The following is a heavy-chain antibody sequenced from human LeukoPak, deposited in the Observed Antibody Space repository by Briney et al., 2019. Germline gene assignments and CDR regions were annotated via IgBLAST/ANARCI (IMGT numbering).Heavy chain of an antibody. J-gene: IGHJ6*03. CDR3: ASTCGSCFYYYMDV. CDR2: IIPLFGTA. V-gene: IGHV1-69*06. Sequence: GASVEVSCKASGGTFSSHAISWVRQAPGQGLEWMGGIIPLFGTANYAQKFQGRVTITADKSTSTASMELSSLRSEDTAVYYCASTCGSCFYYYMDVWGKGTTVTVSS. CDR1: GGTFSSHA. D-gene: IGHD2-15*01.